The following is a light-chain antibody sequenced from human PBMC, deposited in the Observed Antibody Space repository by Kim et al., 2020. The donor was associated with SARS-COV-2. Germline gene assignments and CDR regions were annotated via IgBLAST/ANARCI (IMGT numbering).Light chain of an antibody. V-gene: IGKV1-5*01. CDR1: QSINSY. J-gene: IGKJ1*01. CDR3: QQYDSFPWT. Sequence: DIQMTQSPSALSAVVGDTVTIACRASQSINSYLAWYQQKPGKAPKLLVYGASSLEEGVPSKFSGSGFGTDFTLTIRGLHPDDFAAYFCQQYDSFPWTFGQGTKVDIK. CDR2: GAS.